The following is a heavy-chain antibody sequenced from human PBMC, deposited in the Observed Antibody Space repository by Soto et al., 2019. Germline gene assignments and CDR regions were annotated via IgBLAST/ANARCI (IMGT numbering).Heavy chain of an antibody. CDR1: GFTVSSNY. D-gene: IGHD6-13*01. J-gene: IGHJ6*02. V-gene: IGHV3-53*01. Sequence: GGSLRLSCAASGFTVSSNYMSWVRQAPGKGLEWVSVIYSGGSTYYADSVKGQFTISRDNSKNTLYLQMNSLRAEDTAVYYCAREPAIIAALDVWGQGTTVTVSS. CDR3: AREPAIIAALDV. CDR2: IYSGGST.